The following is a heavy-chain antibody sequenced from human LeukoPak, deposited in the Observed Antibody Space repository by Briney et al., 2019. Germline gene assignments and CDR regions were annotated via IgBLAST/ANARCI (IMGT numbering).Heavy chain of an antibody. Sequence: GGSLRLPCAASGFTFSSYAMSWVRQAPGKGLEWVSAISGSGGSTYYADSVKGRFTISRDNSKNTLYLQMNSLRAEDTAVYYCARDYCSGGSCYSDAFDIWGQGTMVTVSS. CDR1: GFTFSSYA. V-gene: IGHV3-23*01. D-gene: IGHD2-15*01. CDR2: ISGSGGST. J-gene: IGHJ3*02. CDR3: ARDYCSGGSCYSDAFDI.